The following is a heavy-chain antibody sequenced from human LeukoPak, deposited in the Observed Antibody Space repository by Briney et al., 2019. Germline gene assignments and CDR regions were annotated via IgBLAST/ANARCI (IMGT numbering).Heavy chain of an antibody. V-gene: IGHV4-59*08. J-gene: IGHJ4*02. CDR2: IYYSGST. CDR1: GGSISSYY. Sequence: SETLSLTRTVSGGSISSYYWSWIRQPPGKGLEWIQYIYYSGSTNYNPSLKSRVTISVDTSKNQFSLKLSSVTAADTAVYYCARHRTGGSYYYWGQGTLVTVSS. CDR3: ARHRTGGSYYY. D-gene: IGHD1-26*01.